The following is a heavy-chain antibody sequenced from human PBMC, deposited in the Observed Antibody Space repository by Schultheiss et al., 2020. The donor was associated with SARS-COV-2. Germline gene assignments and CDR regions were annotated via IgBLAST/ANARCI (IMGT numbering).Heavy chain of an antibody. Sequence: GESLKISCAASGFTFSDYYMSWVRQAPGKGLEWVAVISYDGSNKYYADSVKGRFTISRDNSKNTLYLQMNSLRAEDTAVYYCAREMATTFDYWGQGTLVTVSS. CDR3: AREMATTFDY. CDR1: GFTFSDYY. J-gene: IGHJ4*02. V-gene: IGHV3-30-3*01. CDR2: ISYDGSNK. D-gene: IGHD5-24*01.